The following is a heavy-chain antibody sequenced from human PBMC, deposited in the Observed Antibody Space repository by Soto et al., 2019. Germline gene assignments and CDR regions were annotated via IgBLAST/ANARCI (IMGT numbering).Heavy chain of an antibody. V-gene: IGHV4-59*01. CDR1: GGSISSYY. D-gene: IGHD3-10*01. Sequence: TLSLTCTVSGGSISSYYWSWIRQPPGKGLEWIGYIYYSGSTNYNPSLKSRVTISVDTSKNQFSLKLSSVTAADTAVYYCARDFATMVRGVPVYYYGMDVWGQGTTVTVSS. J-gene: IGHJ6*02. CDR3: ARDFATMVRGVPVYYYGMDV. CDR2: IYYSGST.